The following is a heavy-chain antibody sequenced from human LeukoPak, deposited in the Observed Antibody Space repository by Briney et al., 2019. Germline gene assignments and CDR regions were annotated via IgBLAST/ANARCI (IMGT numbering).Heavy chain of an antibody. D-gene: IGHD3-3*01. V-gene: IGHV4-34*01. CDR1: GGSFSGYY. J-gene: IGHJ4*02. CDR3: ARGYDFWSGFTHSEY. CDR2: INHSGST. Sequence: PSETLSLTCAVYGGSFSGYYWSWIRQHPGKGLERIGEINHSGSTNYNPSLESRVTISVDTSKNQFSLKLSSVTAADTAVYYCARGYDFWSGFTHSEYWGQGTLVTVSS.